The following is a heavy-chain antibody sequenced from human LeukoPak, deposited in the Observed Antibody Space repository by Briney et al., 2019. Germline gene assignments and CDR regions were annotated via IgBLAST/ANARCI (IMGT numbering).Heavy chain of an antibody. Sequence: SETLSLICTVSGGSISYYYWRWIRQPPGKGLEWIGYIYYSGSTYYKSSLKSRVVISVDTSKNQFSLKLSSVTAADTAVYYCARPNLLSGSYLGDAFDIWGQGTMVTVSS. CDR3: ARPNLLSGSYLGDAFDI. CDR1: GGSISYYY. J-gene: IGHJ3*02. V-gene: IGHV4-59*08. D-gene: IGHD1-26*01. CDR2: IYYSGST.